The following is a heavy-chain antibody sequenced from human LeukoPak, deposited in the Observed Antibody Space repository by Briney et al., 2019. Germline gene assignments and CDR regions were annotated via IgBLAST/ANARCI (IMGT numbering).Heavy chain of an antibody. CDR2: ISYDGSNK. CDR3: AKVLGHDSSGNFWYGMDV. CDR1: GFTFSSYG. Sequence: GGSLRLSCAASGFTFSSYGMHWVRQAPGKGLEWVAVISYDGSNKYYADSVKGRFTISRDNSKNALYLQMNSLRAEDTAVYYCAKVLGHDSSGNFWYGMDVWGQGTTVTVPS. J-gene: IGHJ6*02. V-gene: IGHV3-30*18. D-gene: IGHD3-22*01.